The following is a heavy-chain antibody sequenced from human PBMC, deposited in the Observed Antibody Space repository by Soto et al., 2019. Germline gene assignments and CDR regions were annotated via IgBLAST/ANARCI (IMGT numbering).Heavy chain of an antibody. D-gene: IGHD1-26*01. Sequence: QVQLQQSGPGLVQPSQTLSLTCAIPGDSVSSKSATWNWIRQSPSRGLEWLGRTYYRSKWSTDYAVSVKGRITVNPDTSKNQFSLRLNSVAPEDTAVYYCARALAGSYDYWGQGTLVTVSS. CDR2: TYYRSKWST. J-gene: IGHJ4*02. CDR1: GDSVSSKSAT. V-gene: IGHV6-1*01. CDR3: ARALAGSYDY.